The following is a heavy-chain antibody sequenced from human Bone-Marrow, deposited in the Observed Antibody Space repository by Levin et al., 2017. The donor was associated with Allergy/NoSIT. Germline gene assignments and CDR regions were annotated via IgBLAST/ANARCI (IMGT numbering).Heavy chain of an antibody. CDR1: GFTFSSYG. J-gene: IGHJ6*02. V-gene: IGHV3-30*18. Sequence: GGSLRLSCAASGFTFSSYGMHWVRQAPGKGLEWVAVISYDGSNKYYADSVKGRFTISRDNSKNTLYLQMNSLRAEDTAVYYCAKDTHQWLQLEEDGMDVWGQGTTVTVSS. D-gene: IGHD5-24*01. CDR2: ISYDGSNK. CDR3: AKDTHQWLQLEEDGMDV.